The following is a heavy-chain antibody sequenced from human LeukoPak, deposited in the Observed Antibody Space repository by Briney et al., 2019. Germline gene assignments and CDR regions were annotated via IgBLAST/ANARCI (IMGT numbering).Heavy chain of an antibody. D-gene: IGHD6-13*01. Sequence: PSETLSLTCAVYGGSFSGYYWSRIRQPPGKGLEWIGEINHSGSTNYNPSLKSRVTISVDTSKNQFSLKLSSVTAADTAVYYCARLPFPQIAAAGTGLYYYMDVWGKGTTVTVSS. CDR2: INHSGST. V-gene: IGHV4-34*01. J-gene: IGHJ6*03. CDR3: ARLPFPQIAAAGTGLYYYMDV. CDR1: GGSFSGYY.